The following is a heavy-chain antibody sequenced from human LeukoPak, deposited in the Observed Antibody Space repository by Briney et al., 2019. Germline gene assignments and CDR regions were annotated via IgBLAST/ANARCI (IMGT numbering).Heavy chain of an antibody. Sequence: ASVKVSCKASGYTLTGYYMHWVRQAPGQGLEWMGWINPNSGGTNYAQKFQGRVTMTRDTSISTAYMELSRLRSDDTAVYYCARLYSGYDYNWFDPWGQGTLVTVSS. J-gene: IGHJ5*02. V-gene: IGHV1-2*02. CDR3: ARLYSGYDYNWFDP. D-gene: IGHD5-12*01. CDR1: GYTLTGYY. CDR2: INPNSGGT.